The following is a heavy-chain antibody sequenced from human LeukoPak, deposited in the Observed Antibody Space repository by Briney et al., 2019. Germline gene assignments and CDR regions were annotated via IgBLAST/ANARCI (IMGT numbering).Heavy chain of an antibody. Sequence: GGSLRLSCTASGFTFSRNGMHWVRQAPGKGLEWVADISYDGSNKYYEDSVKGRFTISRDNSKNTLFLQMNSLRTEDTAVYYCAKEAKPWSGGGSFEYWSQGTLVTVSS. CDR2: ISYDGSNK. CDR1: GFTFSRNG. CDR3: AKEAKPWSGGGSFEY. V-gene: IGHV3-30*18. J-gene: IGHJ4*02. D-gene: IGHD3-10*01.